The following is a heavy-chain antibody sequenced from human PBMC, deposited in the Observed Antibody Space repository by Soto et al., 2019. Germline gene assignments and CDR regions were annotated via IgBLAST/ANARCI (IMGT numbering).Heavy chain of an antibody. CDR1: EFTFSSYG. CDR3: AKVILGITGPTWEGKGGLDY. Sequence: QVQLVESGGGVVQPGRSLRLSCVASEFTFSSYGMHWVRQAPGKGLEWVALISYDGSNKYYADSVKGRFTISRDNSKNTLFLQMNSLRAEDTAVYYCAKVILGITGPTWEGKGGLDYWGQGTLVTVSS. V-gene: IGHV3-30*18. D-gene: IGHD1-26*01. J-gene: IGHJ4*02. CDR2: ISYDGSNK.